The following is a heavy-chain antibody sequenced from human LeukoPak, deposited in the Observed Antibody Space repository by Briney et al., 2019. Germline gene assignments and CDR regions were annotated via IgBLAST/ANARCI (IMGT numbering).Heavy chain of an antibody. V-gene: IGHV3-11*04. CDR2: ISSSGSTI. J-gene: IGHJ4*02. Sequence: LSLTCTVSGYSISSGYYWGWIRQPPGKGLEWVSYISSSGSTIYYADSVKGRFTISRDNAKNSLYLQMNSLRAEDTAVYYCARDSYGSGSYYRIDYWGQGTLVTVSS. D-gene: IGHD3-10*01. CDR3: ARDSYGSGSYYRIDY. CDR1: GYSISSGYY.